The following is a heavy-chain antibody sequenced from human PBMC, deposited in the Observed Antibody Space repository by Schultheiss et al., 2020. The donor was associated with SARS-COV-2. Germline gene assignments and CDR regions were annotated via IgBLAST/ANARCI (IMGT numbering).Heavy chain of an antibody. J-gene: IGHJ6*02. Sequence: SVKVSCKASGGTFSSYAISWVRQAPGQGLEWMGGIIPIFGTANYAQKLQGRVTMTTDTSTSTAYMELRSLRSDDTAVYYCARGRLVEAGWDYYYYGMDVWGQGTTVTVSS. CDR1: GGTFSSYA. CDR3: ARGRLVEAGWDYYYYGMDV. D-gene: IGHD6-19*01. V-gene: IGHV1-69*05. CDR2: IIPIFGTA.